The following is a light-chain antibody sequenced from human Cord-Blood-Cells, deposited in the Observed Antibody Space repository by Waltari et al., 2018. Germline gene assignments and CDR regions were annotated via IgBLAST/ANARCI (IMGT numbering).Light chain of an antibody. Sequence: DIQMTQSPSTLSVSVGDRVTITCRASQSISSWLAWYQQKPGKAPKLLIYKASSLESGVPSRFSGSGSGTEFTLTISSLQPDDFATYYCQQYNSQYTFGQGTKLEIK. J-gene: IGKJ2*01. CDR3: QQYNSQYT. CDR2: KAS. V-gene: IGKV1-5*03. CDR1: QSISSW.